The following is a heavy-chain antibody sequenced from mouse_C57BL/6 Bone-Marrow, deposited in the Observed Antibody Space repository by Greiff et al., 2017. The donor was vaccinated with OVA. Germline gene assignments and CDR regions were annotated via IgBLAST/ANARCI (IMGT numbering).Heavy chain of an antibody. CDR1: GYTFTSYG. CDR3: AVDSSGYVGAMDY. V-gene: IGHV1-81*01. J-gene: IGHJ4*01. CDR2: IYPRSGNT. Sequence: QVQLQQSGAELARPGASVKLSCKASGYTFTSYGISWVKQRTGQGLEWIGEIYPRSGNTYYNEKIKGKATLTADKSSSTAYIELRSLTSEDSAVYFCAVDSSGYVGAMDYWGQGTSVTVSS. D-gene: IGHD3-2*02.